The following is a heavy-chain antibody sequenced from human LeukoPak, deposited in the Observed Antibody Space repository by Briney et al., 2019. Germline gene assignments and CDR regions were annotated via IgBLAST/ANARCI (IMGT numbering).Heavy chain of an antibody. CDR1: GFTFSNYW. D-gene: IGHD1-26*01. J-gene: IGHJ5*02. V-gene: IGHV3-74*01. CDR3: AKDLVGATTFCWFDP. Sequence: GGSLRLSCAASGFTFSNYWMHWVRQAPGKGLVWVSRLNSDGSSTNYADSVKGRFTISRDNAKNTLYLQMNSLRAEDTAVYYCAKDLVGATTFCWFDPWGQGTLVTVSS. CDR2: LNSDGSST.